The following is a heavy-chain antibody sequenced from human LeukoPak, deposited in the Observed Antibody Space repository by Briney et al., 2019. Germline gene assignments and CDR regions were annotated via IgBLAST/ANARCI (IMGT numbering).Heavy chain of an antibody. D-gene: IGHD3-16*01. CDR1: GGSFSGYY. V-gene: IGHV4-34*01. CDR3: ARGRRGRFAY. Sequence: SETLSLTCAVYGGSFSGYYWSWIRQPPGKGLEWIGEINHSGSTNYNPSLKSRVTISVDTSKNQFSLKLSSVTAADTAVYYCARGRRGRFAYWGQGTLVTVSS. J-gene: IGHJ4*02. CDR2: INHSGST.